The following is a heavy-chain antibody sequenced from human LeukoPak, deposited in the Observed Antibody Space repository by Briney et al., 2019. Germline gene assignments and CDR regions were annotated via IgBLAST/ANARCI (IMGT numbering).Heavy chain of an antibody. J-gene: IGHJ6*02. CDR2: IKQDGSEK. CDR1: GFTFSSHW. Sequence: PGGSLRLSCAASGFTFSSHWMTWVRQAPGKGLEWVANIKQDGSEKYYVDSVKGRFTISRDNAKNSLYLQMNSLRAEDTAVYYCARDWSLGVWGQGTTVTVS. V-gene: IGHV3-7*04. CDR3: ARDWSLGV.